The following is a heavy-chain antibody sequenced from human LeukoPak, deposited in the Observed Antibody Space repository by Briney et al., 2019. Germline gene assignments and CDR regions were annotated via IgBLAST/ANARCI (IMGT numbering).Heavy chain of an antibody. D-gene: IGHD2-21*01. CDR2: ITSSGNAV. J-gene: IGHJ3*02. V-gene: IGHV3-11*04. CDR1: GFTFRDYY. Sequence: QPGGSLRLSCAASGFTFRDYYMGWIRQAPGNGLEWVAYITSSGNAVYHADSVKGRFTISRDNAKNSLFLQMNTLRVEDTAVYYCARAHMDAFDIWGQGTMVTVSS. CDR3: ARAHMDAFDI.